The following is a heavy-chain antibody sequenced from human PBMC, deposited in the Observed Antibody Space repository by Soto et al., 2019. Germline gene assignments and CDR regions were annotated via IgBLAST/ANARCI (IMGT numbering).Heavy chain of an antibody. J-gene: IGHJ4*02. CDR1: GFTFDDYG. D-gene: IGHD3-3*01. CDR3: AKDQKPSYTIWSGFSDS. CDR2: INGDGGGT. V-gene: IGHV3-20*04. Sequence: EVQLVESGGGVVRPGGSLRLSCAASGFTFDDYGMSWVRQAPGKGLEWVSGINGDGGGTIYADSVKGRFTISRDNAKNSLYLQMSSLRAEDTALYYCAKDQKPSYTIWSGFSDSWGQGTLVTVSS.